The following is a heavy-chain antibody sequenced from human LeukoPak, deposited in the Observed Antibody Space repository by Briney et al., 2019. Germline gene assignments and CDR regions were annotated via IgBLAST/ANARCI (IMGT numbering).Heavy chain of an antibody. Sequence: GGSLRLSCAASGFTFTTYSMNWVRQAPGKGLEWVSYISTSSSTTYYADSVKGRFAISRDNAKNSLYLQMNSLRAEDTAVYYCARVGCSGGSCYDFDYWGQGTLVTVSS. CDR2: ISTSSSTT. CDR1: GFTFTTYS. D-gene: IGHD2-15*01. CDR3: ARVGCSGGSCYDFDY. J-gene: IGHJ4*02. V-gene: IGHV3-48*04.